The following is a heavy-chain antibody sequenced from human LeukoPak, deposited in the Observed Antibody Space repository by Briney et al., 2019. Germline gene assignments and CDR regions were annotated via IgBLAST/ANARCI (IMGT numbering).Heavy chain of an antibody. CDR2: ISSSSSYT. Sequence: PGGSQRLSCAASGFTFSDYYMSWIRQAPGKGLEWVSYISSSSSYTNYADSVKGRFTISRDNAKNSLYLQMNSLRAEDTAVYYCARALYYDSSGPGYWGQGTLVTVSS. J-gene: IGHJ4*02. V-gene: IGHV3-11*05. D-gene: IGHD3-22*01. CDR3: ARALYYDSSGPGY. CDR1: GFTFSDYY.